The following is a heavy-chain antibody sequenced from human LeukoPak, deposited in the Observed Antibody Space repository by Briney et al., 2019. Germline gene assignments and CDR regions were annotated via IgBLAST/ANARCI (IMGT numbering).Heavy chain of an antibody. J-gene: IGHJ4*02. CDR3: ARGSSWGGDY. CDR2: INRDGSGK. V-gene: IGHV3-7*03. Sequence: PGGSLRLSCAASGFTFSNYWMSWVRQAPGKGLEWVANINRDGSGKYYVDSVKGRFTISRDNAKNSLYLQMSSLRAEDTAVYYCARGSSWGGDYWGQGTLVTVSS. CDR1: GFTFSNYW. D-gene: IGHD1-26*01.